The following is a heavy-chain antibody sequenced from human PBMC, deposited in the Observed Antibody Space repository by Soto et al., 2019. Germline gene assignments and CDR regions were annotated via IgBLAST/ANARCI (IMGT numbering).Heavy chain of an antibody. V-gene: IGHV3-23*01. CDR1: GFTFSSYA. D-gene: IGHD3-9*01. CDR2: ISGSGGST. CDR3: AKVRLSYYDMLTGYYYY. J-gene: IGHJ4*02. Sequence: EVQLLESGGGLVQPGGSLRLSCAASGFTFSSYAMSWVRQAPGKGLEWVSAISGSGGSTYYADSVKGRFTIPRDNSKNTLYLQMNSLRAEDTAVYYCAKVRLSYYDMLTGYYYYWGQGTLVTVSS.